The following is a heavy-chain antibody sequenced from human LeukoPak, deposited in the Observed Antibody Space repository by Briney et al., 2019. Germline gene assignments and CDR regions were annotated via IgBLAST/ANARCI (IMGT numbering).Heavy chain of an antibody. CDR2: ISGRGDTT. J-gene: IGHJ4*02. CDR1: GFTFSSYG. Sequence: GGSLRLSCAASGFTFSSYGMHWVRQAPGKGLEWLATISGRGDTTYYADSVKGRFTISRDNSKNTLYLQMSSLRAEDTAVYYCAKDYSSGWYDYWGQGTLVTVSS. V-gene: IGHV3-23*01. CDR3: AKDYSSGWYDY. D-gene: IGHD6-19*01.